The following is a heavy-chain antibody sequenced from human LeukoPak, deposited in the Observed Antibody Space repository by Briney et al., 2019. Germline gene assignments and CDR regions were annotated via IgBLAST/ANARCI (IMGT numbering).Heavy chain of an antibody. V-gene: IGHV4-38-2*02. CDR3: ARELASSGSYYGYFDY. CDR2: IYHSGST. Sequence: SETLSLTCTVSGYSISSGYYWGWIRQPPGKGLGWIGSIYHSGSTYYNPSLKSRVTISVDTSKNQFSLKLSSVTAADTAVYYCARELASSGSYYGYFDYWGQGTLVTVSS. CDR1: GYSISSGYY. D-gene: IGHD1-26*01. J-gene: IGHJ4*02.